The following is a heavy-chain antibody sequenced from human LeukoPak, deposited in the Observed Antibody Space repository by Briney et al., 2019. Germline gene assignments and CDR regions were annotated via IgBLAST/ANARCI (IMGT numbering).Heavy chain of an antibody. CDR2: ITGTSHTI. CDR3: ARDSNYYSWD. J-gene: IGHJ4*02. D-gene: IGHD3-10*01. V-gene: IGHV3-21*01. CDR1: GFTFSSYT. Sequence: GGSLRLSCAASGFTFSSYTMNWVRQAPGKGLQWVASITGTSHTIQYADSVMGRFTISRDNSKNSLYLQMNSLRAEDTAVYYCARDSNYYSWDWGQGTLVTVSS.